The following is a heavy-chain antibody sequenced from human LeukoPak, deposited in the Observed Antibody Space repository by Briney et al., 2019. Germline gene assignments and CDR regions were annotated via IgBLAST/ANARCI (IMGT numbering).Heavy chain of an antibody. CDR2: ISYDGSNK. V-gene: IGHV3-30*04. Sequence: GGSLRLSCAASGFTCSSYAMHWVRQAPGKGLEWVAVISYDGSNKYYADSVKGRFTISRDNSKNTLYLQMNSLRAEDTAVYYCARPVWFGELGDYFDYWGQGTLVTVSS. CDR1: GFTCSSYA. D-gene: IGHD3-10*01. J-gene: IGHJ4*02. CDR3: ARPVWFGELGDYFDY.